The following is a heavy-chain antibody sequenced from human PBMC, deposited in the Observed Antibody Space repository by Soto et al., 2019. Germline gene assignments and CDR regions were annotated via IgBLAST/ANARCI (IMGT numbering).Heavy chain of an antibody. Sequence: PGGSLRLSCAASGFTFSSYAMSWVRQAPGKGLEWVSAISGSGGSTYYADSVKGRFTISRDNSKNTLYLQMNSLRAEDTAVYYCAKALAITIFGAESSFDYWGQGTLVTVSS. CDR2: ISGSGGST. D-gene: IGHD3-3*01. CDR3: AKALAITIFGAESSFDY. CDR1: GFTFSSYA. J-gene: IGHJ4*02. V-gene: IGHV3-23*01.